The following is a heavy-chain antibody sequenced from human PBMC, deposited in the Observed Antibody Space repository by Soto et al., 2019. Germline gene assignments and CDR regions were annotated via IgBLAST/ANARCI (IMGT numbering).Heavy chain of an antibody. CDR3: ARAEVGSSGWYYFDY. D-gene: IGHD6-19*01. CDR2: IWYDGSNK. Sequence: LRLSCAASGFTFSSYGMHRVRQAPGKGLEGVAVIWYDGSNKYYADSVKGRFTISRDNSKNTLYLQMNSLRAEDTAVYYCARAEVGSSGWYYFDYWGQGTLVTVSS. J-gene: IGHJ4*02. V-gene: IGHV3-33*01. CDR1: GFTFSSYG.